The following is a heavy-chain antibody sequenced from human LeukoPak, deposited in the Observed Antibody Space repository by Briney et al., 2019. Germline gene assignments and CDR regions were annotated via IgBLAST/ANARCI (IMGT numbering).Heavy chain of an antibody. J-gene: IGHJ2*01. CDR2: ISYDGSNK. Sequence: TGGSLRLSCAASGFTFSSYGMHWVRQAPGKGLEWVAVISYDGSNKYYADSVKGRFTISRDNAKNTLYLQMNSLRAEDTAAYYCTRVGDYGGNWAWYFDLWGRGTLVTVSS. V-gene: IGHV3-30*03. CDR3: TRVGDYGGNWAWYFDL. CDR1: GFTFSSYG. D-gene: IGHD4-23*01.